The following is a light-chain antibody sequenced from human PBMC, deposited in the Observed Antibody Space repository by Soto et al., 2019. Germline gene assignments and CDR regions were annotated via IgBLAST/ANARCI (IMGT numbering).Light chain of an antibody. V-gene: IGKV3-20*01. Sequence: EIVLTQSPGTLSLSPGERVTLSCRASQSVSSSYLAWYQQNPGQAPRLLIYGASSRATGVPDGFSGSGSGTDFTLTISRLEPEDFAVYYCQQYAGSVTFGGGTKVEIK. CDR1: QSVSSSY. CDR3: QQYAGSVT. J-gene: IGKJ4*01. CDR2: GAS.